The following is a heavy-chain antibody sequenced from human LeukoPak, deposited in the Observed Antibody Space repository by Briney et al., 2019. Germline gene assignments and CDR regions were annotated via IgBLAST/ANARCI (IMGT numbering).Heavy chain of an antibody. V-gene: IGHV1-2*02. J-gene: IGHJ6*03. Sequence: ASVKVSCKASGYTFTGYYMHWVRQAPGQGLEWMGWINPNSGGTNYAQKFQGRVTMTRDTSISTAYMELSRLRSDDTAVYYCARRPYSGSYYGSYYYYMDVWGKRTTVTVSS. CDR3: ARRPYSGSYYGSYYYYMDV. D-gene: IGHD1-26*01. CDR1: GYTFTGYY. CDR2: INPNSGGT.